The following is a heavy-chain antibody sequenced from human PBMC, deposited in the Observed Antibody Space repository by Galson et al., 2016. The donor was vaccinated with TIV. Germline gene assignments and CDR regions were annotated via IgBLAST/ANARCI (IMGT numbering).Heavy chain of an antibody. D-gene: IGHD3-22*01. Sequence: SLRLSCAASGFTFSSFAMTWVRQAPGKGLEWVSRIRAGGGRTDYADSVKGRFTISRDNPKNTLYLQMSRLRADDTAVYFCAKMDSSGFDYVRRFDFWGQGTLATVSS. V-gene: IGHV3-23*01. CDR1: GFTFSSFA. CDR2: IRAGGGRT. J-gene: IGHJ4*02. CDR3: AKMDSSGFDYVRRFDF.